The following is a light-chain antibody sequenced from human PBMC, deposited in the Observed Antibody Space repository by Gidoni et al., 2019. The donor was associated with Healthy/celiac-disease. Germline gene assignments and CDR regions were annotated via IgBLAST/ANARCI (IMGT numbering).Light chain of an antibody. CDR1: QSVSSY. V-gene: IGKV3-11*01. CDR3: QQRSNWPPRYT. CDR2: DAS. Sequence: EIVLTQSPATPSLSPWERATLSCRASQSVSSYLAWYQQKPGQAPRLLSYDASHRATGIPARFSGSGSGTDFTLTISSLEPEDFAVYYCQQRSNWPPRYTFGQGTKLEIK. J-gene: IGKJ2*01.